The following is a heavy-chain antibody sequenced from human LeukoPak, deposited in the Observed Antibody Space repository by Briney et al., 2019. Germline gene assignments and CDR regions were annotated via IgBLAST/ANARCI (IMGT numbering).Heavy chain of an antibody. CDR2: ISKSGGSA. CDR1: GFTFSNYA. V-gene: IGHV3-23*01. D-gene: IGHD3-16*02. J-gene: IGHJ4*02. Sequence: GGSLRLSCGASGFTFSNYAMSWVRQAPGKGLGWVSGISKSGGSAYYADSVKGRFTISRDNSRNTLYLQMNSLRAEDTALYYCAKGLRLGELSSGFDYWGQGTLVTVSS. CDR3: AKGLRLGELSSGFDY.